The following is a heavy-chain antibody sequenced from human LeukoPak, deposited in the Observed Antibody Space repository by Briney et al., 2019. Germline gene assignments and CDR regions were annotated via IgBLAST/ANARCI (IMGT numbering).Heavy chain of an antibody. CDR3: ARIVIVAGSKWFDP. CDR1: AFTFSNYA. V-gene: IGHV3-23*01. Sequence: GGSLRLSCAASAFTFSNYAMTWVRQAPGKGLEWVSSISGSGGVTYYADSVQGRFTISRDNSNNTLHLQMNRLKAEDTAIYYCARIVIVAGSKWFDPWGQGTLVTVSA. J-gene: IGHJ5*02. CDR2: ISGSGGVT. D-gene: IGHD5-12*01.